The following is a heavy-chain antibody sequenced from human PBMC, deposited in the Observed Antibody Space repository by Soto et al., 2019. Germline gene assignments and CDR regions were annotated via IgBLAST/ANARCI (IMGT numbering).Heavy chain of an antibody. V-gene: IGHV4-39*01. Sequence: PSEPLSLTCTVSGDSVSSSSYYWGWIRQPPGKGLEWIGSLYYSEATYYNPSLKSRVTISVDTSKNQFSLKLNSVTAADTAVYYCASGLGWFDPWGQGTMVTVSS. CDR3: ASGLGWFDP. CDR1: GDSVSSSSYY. CDR2: LYYSEAT. J-gene: IGHJ5*02.